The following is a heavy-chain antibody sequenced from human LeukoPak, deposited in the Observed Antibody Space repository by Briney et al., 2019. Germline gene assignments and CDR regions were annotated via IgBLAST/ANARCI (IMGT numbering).Heavy chain of an antibody. CDR3: ARADFDWLPTFDY. D-gene: IGHD3-9*01. Sequence: SVKVSFKASGGTFSSYAISWVRQAPGQGLEWMRGIIPIFVTANYAQKFQVRVTITADESTRTAYMELSSLRSEDTAVYYCARADFDWLPTFDYWGQGTLVTVSS. CDR1: GGTFSSYA. CDR2: IIPIFVTA. V-gene: IGHV1-69*01. J-gene: IGHJ4*02.